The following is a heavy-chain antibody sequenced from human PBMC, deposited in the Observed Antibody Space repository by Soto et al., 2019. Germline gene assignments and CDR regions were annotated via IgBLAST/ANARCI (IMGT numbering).Heavy chain of an antibody. J-gene: IGHJ6*02. Sequence: HPGGSLRLSCAASGFTFSSYEMNWVRQTPGKGLEWVSYISSSGSTIYYADSVKGRFTISRDNAKNSLYLQMNSLRAEDTAVYYCAREETYYYDSSGYYLVNYYGMDVWGQGTTVTVSS. CDR1: GFTFSSYE. D-gene: IGHD3-22*01. V-gene: IGHV3-48*03. CDR3: AREETYYYDSSGYYLVNYYGMDV. CDR2: ISSSGSTI.